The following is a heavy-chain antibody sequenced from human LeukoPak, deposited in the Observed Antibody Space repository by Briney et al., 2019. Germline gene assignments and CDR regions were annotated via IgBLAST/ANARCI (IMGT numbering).Heavy chain of an antibody. J-gene: IGHJ4*02. CDR2: IYPGDSDT. CDR1: GYSFTSYW. D-gene: IGHD1-26*01. Sequence: GESLQISFKGSGYSFTSYWIGWVRPMPGKGLEWMGIIYPGDSDTRYSPSFQGQVTISADKSISTAYLQWSSLKASDTAMYYCARRVGATWFDYWGQGTLVTVSS. CDR3: ARRVGATWFDY. V-gene: IGHV5-51*01.